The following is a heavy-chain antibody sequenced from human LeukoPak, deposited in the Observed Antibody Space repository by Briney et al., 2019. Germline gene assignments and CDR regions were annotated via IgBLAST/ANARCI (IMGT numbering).Heavy chain of an antibody. J-gene: IGHJ4*02. V-gene: IGHV3-30*18. CDR1: GFTFSSYG. Sequence: GGSLRLSCAASGFTFSSYGMHWVRQAPGKGLEWVAVISYDGSNKYYADSVKGRFTISRDNSKNTLYLQMNSLRAEDTAAYYCAKANPQRYSYDPYYFDYWGQGTLVTVSS. CDR3: AKANPQRYSYDPYYFDY. D-gene: IGHD5-18*01. CDR2: ISYDGSNK.